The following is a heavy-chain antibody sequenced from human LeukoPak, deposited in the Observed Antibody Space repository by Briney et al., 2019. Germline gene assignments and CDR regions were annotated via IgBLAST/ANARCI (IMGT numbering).Heavy chain of an antibody. CDR3: ARVGKSVAGKKPLDY. Sequence: ASVKVSCKASGYTFTGYYMHWVRQAPGQGLEWMGWMNPNSGNTGYAQKFQGRATMTRNTSISTAYMELSSLRSEDTAVYYCARVGKSVAGKKPLDYWGQGTLVTVSS. J-gene: IGHJ4*02. CDR1: GYTFTGYY. D-gene: IGHD6-19*01. CDR2: MNPNSGNT. V-gene: IGHV1-8*02.